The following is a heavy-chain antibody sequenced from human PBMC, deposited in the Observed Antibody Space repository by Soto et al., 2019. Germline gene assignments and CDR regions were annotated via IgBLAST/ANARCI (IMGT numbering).Heavy chain of an antibody. CDR2: IFYTGTT. V-gene: IGHV4-39*02. D-gene: IGHD1-1*01. CDR1: GASVFSSCSL. J-gene: IGHJ4*02. Sequence: ETXYLTGHFCGASVFSSCSLWVWIRQSPWRGLEWLGQIFYTGTTYYNPSLGSRITMSVDSSKSLFSLRLSSVTAADTALYYCARLGGLTEFSGPWYKLEQWGRGILVTVSS. CDR3: ARLGGLTEFSGPWYKLEQ.